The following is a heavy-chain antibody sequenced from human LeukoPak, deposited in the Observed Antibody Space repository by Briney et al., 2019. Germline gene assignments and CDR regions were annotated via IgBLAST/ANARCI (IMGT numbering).Heavy chain of an antibody. CDR2: IYYSGST. V-gene: IGHV4-38-2*02. CDR3: ARHRRIAAAGIRGYDY. Sequence: PSETLSLTCTVSGYSISSGYYWGWIRPPPGKGLEWIGIIYYSGSTYYNPSLKSRVTISVDTSKNQFSLKLSSVTAADTAVYYCARHRRIAAAGIRGYDYWGQGTLVTVSS. CDR1: GYSISSGYY. D-gene: IGHD6-13*01. J-gene: IGHJ4*02.